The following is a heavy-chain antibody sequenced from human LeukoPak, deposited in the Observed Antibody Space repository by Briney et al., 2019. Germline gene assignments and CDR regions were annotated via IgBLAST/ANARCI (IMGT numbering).Heavy chain of an antibody. J-gene: IGHJ4*02. D-gene: IGHD1-26*01. CDR3: TSFGALSGTHHVDC. Sequence: ASVKVSCKASGYPFSDYYVHWVRQAPGQGLEWMGWINPKSGATNYAQKFQGRVSMTRDTSISTAYMELSRLRSDDTAVYYCTSFGALSGTHHVDCWGQGTLVTVSS. V-gene: IGHV1-2*02. CDR1: GYPFSDYY. CDR2: INPKSGAT.